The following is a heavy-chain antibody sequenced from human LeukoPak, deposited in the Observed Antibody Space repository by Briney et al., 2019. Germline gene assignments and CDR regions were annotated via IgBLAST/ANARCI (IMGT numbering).Heavy chain of an antibody. V-gene: IGHV4-38-2*02. D-gene: IGHD3-10*01. Sequence: SETLSLTCTVSGYSISSGYSWGWIRQPPGKGLEWIGTIYSGITSYNPSLKSRITISVDTSKNQFSLTLSSVTAADTAVYYCARDKSRTYGSADAFDIWGQGTMVTVSS. CDR1: GYSISSGYS. CDR3: ARDKSRTYGSADAFDI. J-gene: IGHJ3*02. CDR2: IYSGIT.